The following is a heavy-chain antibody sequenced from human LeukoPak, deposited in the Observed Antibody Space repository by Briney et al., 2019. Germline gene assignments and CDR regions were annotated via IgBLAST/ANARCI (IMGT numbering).Heavy chain of an antibody. CDR1: AGSISSSY. J-gene: IGHJ6*03. D-gene: IGHD2-21*01. CDR3: ATILPVNYYMDV. Sequence: TSETLSLTCTVSAGSISSSYWSWIRQPPGKGLESIGYIYYNGHTNYNPSLKSRVTISVDTSKNQSTLKLSSVTAADTAVYYCATILPVNYYMDVWGKGTTVTVSS. V-gene: IGHV4-59*01. CDR2: IYYNGHT.